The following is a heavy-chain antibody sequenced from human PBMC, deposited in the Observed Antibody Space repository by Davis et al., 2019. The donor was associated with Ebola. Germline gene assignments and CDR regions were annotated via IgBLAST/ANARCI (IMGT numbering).Heavy chain of an antibody. CDR1: GYTFTSYG. J-gene: IGHJ6*02. V-gene: IGHV1-2*04. Sequence: ASVKVSCKASGYTFTSYGISWVRQAPGQGLEWMGWINPNSGGTNYAQKFQGWVTMTRDTSISTAYMELSRLRSDDTAVYYCARDRDAYSNYYYGMDVWGQGTTVTVSS. CDR3: ARDRDAYSNYYYGMDV. D-gene: IGHD4-11*01. CDR2: INPNSGGT.